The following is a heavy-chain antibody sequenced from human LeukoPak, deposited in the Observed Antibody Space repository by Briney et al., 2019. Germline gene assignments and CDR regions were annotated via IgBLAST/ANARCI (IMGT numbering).Heavy chain of an antibody. CDR1: GGSFSGYY. CDR3: ARTQVGRRYAFWSGYYPYYYYGMDV. V-gene: IGHV4-34*01. Sequence: SETLSLTCAVYGGSFSGYYWSWIRQPPGKGLGWIGEINHSGSTNYNPSLKSRVTISVDTSKNQFSLKLSSVTAADTAVYYCARTQVGRRYAFWSGYYPYYYYGMDVWGQGTTVTVSS. D-gene: IGHD3-3*01. J-gene: IGHJ6*02. CDR2: INHSGST.